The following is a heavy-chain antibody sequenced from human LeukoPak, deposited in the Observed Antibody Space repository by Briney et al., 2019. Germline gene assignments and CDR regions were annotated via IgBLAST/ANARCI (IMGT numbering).Heavy chain of an antibody. Sequence: GRSLRLSCAASGFTFDDYAMHWVRQAPGKGLAWVSGISWNSGSIGYADSVKGRFTISRDNAKNSLYLQMNSLRAEDMALYYCAKDKGGGRGWNAFDIWGQGTMVTVSS. J-gene: IGHJ3*02. V-gene: IGHV3-9*03. CDR2: ISWNSGSI. CDR3: AKDKGGGRGWNAFDI. CDR1: GFTFDDYA. D-gene: IGHD2-15*01.